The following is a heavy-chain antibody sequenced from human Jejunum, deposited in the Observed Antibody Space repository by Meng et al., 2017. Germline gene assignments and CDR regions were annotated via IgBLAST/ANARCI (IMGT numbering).Heavy chain of an antibody. CDR3: AGHSSCNRMCSFDP. V-gene: IGHV4-39*01. CDR2: IYDSGTT. CDR1: GGSIRNSGFY. D-gene: IGHD2/OR15-2a*01. Sequence: QLQLQESGPGLVKPSETLSLTCTVSGGSIRNSGFYWGWIRQPPGEGPEWLGVIYDSGTTYYNPTLKSRVTISVDTSRNNFSLKLSSVTAADTAMYYCAGHSSCNRMCSFDPWGQGTLVTVSS. J-gene: IGHJ5*02.